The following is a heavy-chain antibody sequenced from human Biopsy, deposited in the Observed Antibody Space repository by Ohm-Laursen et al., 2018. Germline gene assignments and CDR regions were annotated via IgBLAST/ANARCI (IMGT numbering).Heavy chain of an antibody. J-gene: IGHJ4*02. V-gene: IGHV3-9*01. Sequence: SLRLSCAASGFTFDNYAMHWVRQTPGKGLEWVSGLTWNSANIGYADSVKGRFTISRDNARNSLFLEMSSLREEDAGLYHCVRDSTLDYWGQGTLVTVSS. CDR1: GFTFDNYA. CDR2: LTWNSANI. CDR3: VRDSTLDY.